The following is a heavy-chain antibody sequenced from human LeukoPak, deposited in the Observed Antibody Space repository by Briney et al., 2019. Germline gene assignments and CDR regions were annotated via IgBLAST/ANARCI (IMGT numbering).Heavy chain of an antibody. V-gene: IGHV4-39*01. CDR1: VGSISSSSDY. CDR2: IYYSGST. J-gene: IGHJ5*02. Sequence: SETLFLTCTVSVGSISSSSDYSGWIRQPPGNGLEWIGCIYYSGSTYYNPSRKSPVTISVATSKSQFSLKLSSVTAADTAVYYCARHPAVAGSSWFDPWGKGTLVTVSS. CDR3: ARHPAVAGSSWFDP. D-gene: IGHD6-19*01.